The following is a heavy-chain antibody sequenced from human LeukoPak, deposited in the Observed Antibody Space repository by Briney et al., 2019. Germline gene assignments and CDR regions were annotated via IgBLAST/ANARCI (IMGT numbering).Heavy chain of an antibody. CDR1: GFTFSGYA. CDR3: ARDRYYYDSSGYWGREEDYYYYYGMDV. CDR2: ISYDGSKK. J-gene: IGHJ6*02. D-gene: IGHD3-22*01. Sequence: GGSLRLSCAASGFTFSGYAMHWVRQAPGKGLEWVAVISYDGSKKYYADSVKGRFTMFRDNAKNTLYLQMDSLRAEDTAVYYCARDRYYYDSSGYWGREEDYYYYYGMDVWGQGTTVTVSS. V-gene: IGHV3-30-3*01.